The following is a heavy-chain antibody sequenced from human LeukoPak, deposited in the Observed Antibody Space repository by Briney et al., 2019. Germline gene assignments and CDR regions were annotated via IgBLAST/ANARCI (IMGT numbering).Heavy chain of an antibody. V-gene: IGHV1-2*02. CDR2: INPNSGGT. D-gene: IGHD7-27*01. CDR3: ASVTGELYYYGMDV. CDR1: GYTFTGYY. J-gene: IGHJ6*02. Sequence: AASVKVSCKTSGYTFTGYYMHWVRQAPGQGLEWMGWINPNSGGTNYAQKFQGRVTMTRDTSISTAYMELSRLRSDDTAVYYCASVTGELYYYGMDVWGQGTTVTVSS.